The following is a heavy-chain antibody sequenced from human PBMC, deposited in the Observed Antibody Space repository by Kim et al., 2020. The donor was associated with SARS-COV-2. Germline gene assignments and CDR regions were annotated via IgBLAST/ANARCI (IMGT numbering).Heavy chain of an antibody. J-gene: IGHJ5*02. CDR1: GYTLTELS. CDR2: FDPEDGET. V-gene: IGHV1-24*01. D-gene: IGHD3-22*01. Sequence: ASVKVSCKVSGYTLTELSMHWVRQAPGKGLEWMGGFDPEDGETIYAQKFQGRVTMTEDTSTDTAYMELSSLRSEDTAVYYCATITAYYYDSSGHNWFDPWGQGTLVTVSS. CDR3: ATITAYYYDSSGHNWFDP.